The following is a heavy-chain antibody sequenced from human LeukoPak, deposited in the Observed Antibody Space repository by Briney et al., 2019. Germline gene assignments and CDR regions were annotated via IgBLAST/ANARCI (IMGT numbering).Heavy chain of an antibody. Sequence: GGSLRLSSAASGFTFCSYWMSWVRQAPGQGLEWVANIKQDGSEKYYVDSMKGRFTISRDDAKNSLYLQMNSLRAEDTAVYYCARDPYCSSTSCYAIGDYGGQGALVTVSA. CDR1: GFTFCSYW. J-gene: IGHJ4*02. V-gene: IGHV3-7*05. CDR2: IKQDGSEK. CDR3: ARDPYCSSTSCYAIGDY. D-gene: IGHD2-2*01.